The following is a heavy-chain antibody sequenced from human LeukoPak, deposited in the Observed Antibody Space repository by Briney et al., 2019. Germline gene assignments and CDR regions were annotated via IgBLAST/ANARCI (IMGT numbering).Heavy chain of an antibody. D-gene: IGHD4-17*01. V-gene: IGHV3-21*01. Sequence: GGSLRLSCAASGFTFSSYAMSWVRQAPGKGLEWVSSISGSGDYISYAESLRGRFTISRENARNSQDLQMNSLRAEDTAVYVCAREGLGYYFDYGGQGTLVTVSS. J-gene: IGHJ4*02. CDR2: ISGSGDYI. CDR3: AREGLGYYFDY. CDR1: GFTFSSYA.